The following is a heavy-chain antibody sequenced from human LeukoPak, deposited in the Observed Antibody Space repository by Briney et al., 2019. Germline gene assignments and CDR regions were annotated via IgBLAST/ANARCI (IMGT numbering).Heavy chain of an antibody. Sequence: GGSLRLSCAAAGFIFSSYTMHWVRQAPGRGLEWVAIISYDGSNKYYADSVKGAFTISRDNSKNTLYLQMNSLRAEDTAVYYCARAGYSSGWYGIGNAFDIWGQGAMVTVSS. V-gene: IGHV3-30*04. CDR2: ISYDGSNK. J-gene: IGHJ3*02. CDR1: GFIFSSYT. CDR3: ARAGYSSGWYGIGNAFDI. D-gene: IGHD6-19*01.